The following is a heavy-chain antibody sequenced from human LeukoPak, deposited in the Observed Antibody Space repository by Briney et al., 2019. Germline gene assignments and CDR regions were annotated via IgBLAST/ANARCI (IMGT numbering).Heavy chain of an antibody. Sequence: GGSLRLSCAASEFTFSSYAMHWVRQAPGKGLEWVAVISYDGSNKYYADSVKGRFTISRDNSKNTLYLQMNSLRAEDTAVYYCARGGLYDSSGYYLDYWGQGTLVTVSS. J-gene: IGHJ4*02. D-gene: IGHD3-22*01. CDR3: ARGGLYDSSGYYLDY. CDR2: ISYDGSNK. V-gene: IGHV3-30-3*01. CDR1: EFTFSSYA.